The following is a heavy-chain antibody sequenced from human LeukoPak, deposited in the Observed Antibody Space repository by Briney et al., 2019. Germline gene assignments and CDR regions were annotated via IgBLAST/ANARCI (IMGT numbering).Heavy chain of an antibody. CDR3: ARNPDSSSWYPTRYYYGMDV. CDR1: GFTFSSYS. J-gene: IGHJ6*02. V-gene: IGHV3-48*01. D-gene: IGHD6-13*01. CDR2: ISSSSSTI. Sequence: PGGSLRLSCAASGFTFSSYSMNWVRQAPGKGLEWVSYISSSSSTIYCADSVKGRFTISRDNAKNSLYLQMNSLRAEDTAVYYCARNPDSSSWYPTRYYYGMDVWGQGTTVTVSS.